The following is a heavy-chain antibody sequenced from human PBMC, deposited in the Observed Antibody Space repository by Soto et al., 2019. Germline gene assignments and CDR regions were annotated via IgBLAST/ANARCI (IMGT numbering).Heavy chain of an antibody. D-gene: IGHD6-19*01. J-gene: IGHJ3*02. CDR3: ARDNKAVADDGFDI. Sequence: QVQLVQSGAEVKKPGSSVKVSCKASGGTFSSYSISWVRQAPGQGLEWMGRIIPILGIANYAQKFQGRVTITADKSTSTAYMELSRLRSEDTAVYYCARDNKAVADDGFDIWGQGTMVTVSS. V-gene: IGHV1-69*04. CDR2: IIPILGIA. CDR1: GGTFSSYS.